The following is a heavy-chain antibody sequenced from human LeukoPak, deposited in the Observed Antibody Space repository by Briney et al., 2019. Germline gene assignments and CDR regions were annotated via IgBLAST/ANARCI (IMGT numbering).Heavy chain of an antibody. CDR2: ISGSGGST. CDR1: GFTFSSYA. J-gene: IGHJ4*02. CDR3: AKDGGSWYQGQGFDY. V-gene: IGHV3-23*01. D-gene: IGHD6-13*01. Sequence: GGSLRLSCAASGFTFSSYAMSWVRQAPGKGLEWVSAISGSGGSTYYADSVKGRFTISRDNSKNTLYLQMNSLRAEDTAVYYCAKDGGSWYQGQGFDYWGQGTLVTVSS.